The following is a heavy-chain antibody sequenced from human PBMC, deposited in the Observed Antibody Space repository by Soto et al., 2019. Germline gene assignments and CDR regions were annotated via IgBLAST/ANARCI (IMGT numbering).Heavy chain of an antibody. CDR3: AKTYYYGSGSYYDY. Sequence: QVQLVESGGGVVQPGRSLRLSCAASGFTFSSYGMHWVRQAPGKGLEWVAVISYDGSNKYYADSVKGRFTISIDNSKNTLDLQMDSLRAEDTAVYYCAKTYYYGSGSYYDYWGQGTLVTVSS. D-gene: IGHD3-10*01. J-gene: IGHJ4*02. CDR2: ISYDGSNK. CDR1: GFTFSSYG. V-gene: IGHV3-30*18.